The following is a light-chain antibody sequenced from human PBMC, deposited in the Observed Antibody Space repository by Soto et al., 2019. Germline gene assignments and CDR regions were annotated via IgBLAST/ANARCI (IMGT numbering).Light chain of an antibody. Sequence: QSALTQPASVSGSPGQSITISCTGTSSDVGGYNYVSWYQQHPGKAPQLMIYDVSSRPSGVSHRFSGSKSGTTPSLTISGLQAEDEAYYFCSSYTAITTTRVFGGGTKLTVL. CDR2: DVS. J-gene: IGLJ2*01. CDR1: SSDVGGYNY. CDR3: SSYTAITTTRV. V-gene: IGLV2-14*03.